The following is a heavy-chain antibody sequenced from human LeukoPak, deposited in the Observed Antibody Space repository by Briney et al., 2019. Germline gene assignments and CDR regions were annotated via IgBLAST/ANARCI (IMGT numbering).Heavy chain of an antibody. D-gene: IGHD4-17*01. CDR1: GFACSSSN. CDR3: ARADYGDYGVDF. V-gene: IGHV3-21*01. J-gene: IGHJ4*02. CDR2: ITSDAYI. Sequence: GGSLRLSCAASGFACSSSNLNWFRQAPGKGLEWVSSITSDAYIYYADSLKGRFSISRDNAKNSVFLQMISLRAEDTAVYYCARADYGDYGVDFWGQGTLVTVSS.